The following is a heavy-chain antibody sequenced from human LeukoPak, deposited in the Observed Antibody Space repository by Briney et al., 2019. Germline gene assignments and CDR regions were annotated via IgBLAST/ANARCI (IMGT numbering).Heavy chain of an antibody. CDR1: GFTFSNYW. CDR2: MKQDGSEQ. D-gene: IGHD3-3*01. Sequence: GGSLRLSCTASGFTFSNYWMSWVRQAPGKGLEWVANMKQDGSEQYYVDSMKGRFTISRDNAKNSLYLQINSLRAEDTDVYYCARDRHYDFWSGYYTPFNSWGQGTLVTVSS. V-gene: IGHV3-7*03. CDR3: ARDRHYDFWSGYYTPFNS. J-gene: IGHJ4*02.